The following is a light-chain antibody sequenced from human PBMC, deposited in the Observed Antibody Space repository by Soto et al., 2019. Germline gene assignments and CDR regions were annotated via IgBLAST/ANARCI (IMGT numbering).Light chain of an antibody. Sequence: AIQLTQSPSSLSASVGDRVTITCRASQGIGRSLAWYQQKPGTAHTLLVYDASSLQSGVPSRFSGSGSGTDFTLTISSLQPEDFATYSCQQFNTYPVTFGPGTKVDIK. CDR1: QGIGRS. J-gene: IGKJ3*01. CDR3: QQFNTYPVT. CDR2: DAS. V-gene: IGKV1-13*02.